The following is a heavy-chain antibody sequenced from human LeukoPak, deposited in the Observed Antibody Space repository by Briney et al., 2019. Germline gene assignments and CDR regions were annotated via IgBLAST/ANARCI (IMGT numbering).Heavy chain of an antibody. Sequence: GGSLRLSCAASGVTYSSYGMHWVRQAPGKGLEWVALISSDGNDKLYGDSVKGRFTISRDDSKSTLYLQMNSLRAEDTAVYYCTTKVIRGNSGDDYDDWGQGTLVTVSS. CDR2: ISSDGNDK. J-gene: IGHJ4*02. CDR3: TTKVIRGNSGDDYDD. D-gene: IGHD5-12*01. V-gene: IGHV3-30*03. CDR1: GVTYSSYG.